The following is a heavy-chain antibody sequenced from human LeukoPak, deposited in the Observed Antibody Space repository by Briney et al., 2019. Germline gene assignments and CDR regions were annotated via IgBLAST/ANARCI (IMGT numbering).Heavy chain of an antibody. CDR1: GYTFGNYG. CDR2: ISGFNGNT. V-gene: IGHV1-18*01. Sequence: ASVKVSCKAAGYTFGNYGIKWVRQAPGQVLEWVGWISGFNGNTNYAQNFHDRVTMTTDTSTTTAYMELRNLRSDDTAVYYCARVEYCNVGNCYFRPGAYWGQGTLVTVSS. CDR3: ARVEYCNVGNCYFRPGAY. J-gene: IGHJ4*02. D-gene: IGHD2-15*01.